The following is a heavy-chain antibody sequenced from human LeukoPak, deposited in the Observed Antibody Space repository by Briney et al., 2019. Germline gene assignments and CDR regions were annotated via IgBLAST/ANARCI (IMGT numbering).Heavy chain of an antibody. D-gene: IGHD1-26*01. CDR3: ARLGLVGATDY. V-gene: IGHV4-38-2*02. CDR1: GYSISSGYY. Sequence: PSETLSLTCTVSGYSISSGYYWGWIRQPPGKGLEWIGSIYHSESTYYNPSLKSRVSIFVDTSKNQFSLKLSSVTAADTAVYYCARLGLVGATDYWGQGTLVTVSS. CDR2: IYHSEST. J-gene: IGHJ4*02.